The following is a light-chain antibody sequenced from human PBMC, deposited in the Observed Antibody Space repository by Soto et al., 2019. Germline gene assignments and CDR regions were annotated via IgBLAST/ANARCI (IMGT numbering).Light chain of an antibody. CDR1: QDIRNT. Sequence: AIQITHSPSSLSSSVLYRVAISCLSSQDIRNTLACYQQKPGEAPKLLIFAASNLQSGVPSRFSGSGSVTDFTFIISSLPPEDSATYYCQQTYSTPGWTFGQGTKVDIK. CDR3: QQTYSTPGWT. J-gene: IGKJ1*01. CDR2: AAS. V-gene: IGKV1-6*01.